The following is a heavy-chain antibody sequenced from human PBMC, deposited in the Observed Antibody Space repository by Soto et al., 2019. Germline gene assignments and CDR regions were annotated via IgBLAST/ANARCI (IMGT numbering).Heavy chain of an antibody. V-gene: IGHV3-72*01. CDR2: SRNKDHRFST. D-gene: IGHD3-16*01. Sequence: GGSLRLGCATSGVVRSDHYMEWVRQSSGKGLEWLGRSRNKDHRFSTEYAASVQGRFTISRDDSKQSLYLQMNSLTVDETAVYYCVRGHWGFDYWGQGT. CDR1: GVVRSDHY. CDR3: VRGHWGFDY. J-gene: IGHJ4*02.